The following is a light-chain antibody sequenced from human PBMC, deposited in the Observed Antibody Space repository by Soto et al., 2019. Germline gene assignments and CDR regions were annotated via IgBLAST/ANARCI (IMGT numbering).Light chain of an antibody. CDR1: QSVRNY. CDR3: QQRSNSPPWT. J-gene: IGKJ3*01. Sequence: EIVLTQSPATVSVSPGESATLSCRASQSVRNYLAWYQQKPGQAPRLLIFDAYNRATGIPSRFSGSGSGTYFTLTISSLEPEDFAVYYCQQRSNSPPWTFGPGTRVDL. CDR2: DAY. V-gene: IGKV3-11*01.